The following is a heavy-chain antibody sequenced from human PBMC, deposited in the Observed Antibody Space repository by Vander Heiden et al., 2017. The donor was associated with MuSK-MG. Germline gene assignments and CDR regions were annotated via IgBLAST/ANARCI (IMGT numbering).Heavy chain of an antibody. J-gene: IGHJ5*02. D-gene: IGHD2-15*01. CDR1: GDSVSSNSAA. Sequence: VQLQQSGPGLVKPSQTLSLTCAISGDSVSSNSAAWNWIRQSPSRGLEGLGRTYYRSKWYNDYAVTVKSRITINPDTSKNQFSLQLNSVTPEDTAVYYCAREGYCSGGSCYEGFDPWGQGTLVTVSS. CDR2: TYYRSKWYN. CDR3: AREGYCSGGSCYEGFDP. V-gene: IGHV6-1*01.